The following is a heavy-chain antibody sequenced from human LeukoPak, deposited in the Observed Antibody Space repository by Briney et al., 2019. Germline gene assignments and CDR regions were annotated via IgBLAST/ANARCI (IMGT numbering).Heavy chain of an antibody. V-gene: IGHV3-30*02. CDR2: IRYDGGNK. J-gene: IGHJ4*02. CDR1: GFTFSNYG. CDR3: AKDPFYYDILTGPDY. D-gene: IGHD3-9*01. Sequence: VGSLRLSCAASGFTFSNYGLHWVRQAPGKGLEWVAFIRYDGGNKNYADSVKGRFTISRDNSKNTLYLQMNSLRAEDTAVYYCAKDPFYYDILTGPDYWGQGTLVTVSS.